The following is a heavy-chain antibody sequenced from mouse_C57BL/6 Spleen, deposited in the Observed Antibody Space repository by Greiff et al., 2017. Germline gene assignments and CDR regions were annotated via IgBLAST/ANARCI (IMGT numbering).Heavy chain of an antibody. CDR2: ISSGSSTI. V-gene: IGHV5-17*01. Sequence: EVKLVESGGGLVKPGGSLKLSCAASGFTFSDYGMHWVRQAPETGLEWVAYISSGSSTIYYADTVKGRFTISRDNAKNTLFLQMTSLRSEDTAMYYCARLYDYGGFDYWGQGTTLTVSS. J-gene: IGHJ2*01. CDR3: ARLYDYGGFDY. D-gene: IGHD2-4*01. CDR1: GFTFSDYG.